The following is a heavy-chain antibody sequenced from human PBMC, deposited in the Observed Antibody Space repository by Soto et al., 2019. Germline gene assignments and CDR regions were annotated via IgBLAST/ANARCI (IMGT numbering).Heavy chain of an antibody. V-gene: IGHV1-18*01. CDR2: ISAYNGNT. CDR1: GYTFTSYG. D-gene: IGHD3-16*01. CDR3: ARDPVSVWGEIFGATRDYFDY. Sequence: GASVKVSCKASGYTFTSYGISWVRQAPGQGLEWMGWISAYNGNTNYAQKLQGRVTMTTDTSTSTAYMELRSLRSDDTAVYYCARDPVSVWGEIFGATRDYFDYWGQGTLVTVSS. J-gene: IGHJ4*02.